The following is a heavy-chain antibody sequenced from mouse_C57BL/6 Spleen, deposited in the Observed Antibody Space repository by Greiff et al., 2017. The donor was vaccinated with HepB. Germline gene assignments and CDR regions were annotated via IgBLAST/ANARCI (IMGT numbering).Heavy chain of an antibody. D-gene: IGHD4-1*01. CDR1: GYAFSSSW. CDR3: ARRTGG. Sequence: VQLQQSGPELVKPGASVKISCKASGYAFSSSWMNWVKQRPGKGLEWIGRIYPGDGDTNYNGKFKGKATLTANKSSSTAYMQLSSLTSEDSAVYFCARRTGGWGQGTTLTVSS. J-gene: IGHJ2*01. V-gene: IGHV1-82*01. CDR2: IYPGDGDT.